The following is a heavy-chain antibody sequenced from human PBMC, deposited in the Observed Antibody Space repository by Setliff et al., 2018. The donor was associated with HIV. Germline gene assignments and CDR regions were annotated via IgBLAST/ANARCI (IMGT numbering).Heavy chain of an antibody. Sequence: SETLSLTCTVSGGSISSSNYYWGWLRQPPGKGLEWIGSIYYSGNTYYNPSLKSRVTISVDTSKNQFSLKLSSLTAADTAVYYCARGGLGVVTSFDSWGPGTLVTVS. CDR1: GGSISSSNYY. CDR3: ARGGLGVVTSFDS. D-gene: IGHD3-3*01. CDR2: IYYSGNT. J-gene: IGHJ4*02. V-gene: IGHV4-39*07.